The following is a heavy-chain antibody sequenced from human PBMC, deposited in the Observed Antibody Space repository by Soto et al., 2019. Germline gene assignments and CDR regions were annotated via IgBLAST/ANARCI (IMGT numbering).Heavy chain of an antibody. CDR1: GAPITSNY. V-gene: IGHV4-59*01. D-gene: IGHD3-10*01. J-gene: IGHJ6*02. CDR2: LDHQGYS. Sequence: SETLSLTCSVSGAPITSNYWTWIRQPPGKGLEWIGYLDHQGYSNYSTSLRSRVSMSIDTSKNQLSLKVHSVTAADTAVYYCARAYRGTSPPAGYYYYGVDVWGQGTTVTVSS. CDR3: ARAYRGTSPPAGYYYYGVDV.